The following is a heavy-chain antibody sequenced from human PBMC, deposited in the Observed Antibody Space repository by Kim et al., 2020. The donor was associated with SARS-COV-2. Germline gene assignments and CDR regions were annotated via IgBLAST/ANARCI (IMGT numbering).Heavy chain of an antibody. D-gene: IGHD5-18*01. J-gene: IGHJ3*02. CDR3: ARDNEYSYGPDAFDI. V-gene: IGHV3-48*02. Sequence: DSVKGRFTISRDNAKNSLYLQMNSLRDEDTAVYYCARDNEYSYGPDAFDIWGQGTMVTVSS.